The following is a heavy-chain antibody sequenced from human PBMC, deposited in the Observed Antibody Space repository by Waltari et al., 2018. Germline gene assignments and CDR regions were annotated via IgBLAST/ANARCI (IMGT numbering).Heavy chain of an antibody. J-gene: IGHJ4*02. CDR3: ARRRGLTPLMGYFDY. D-gene: IGHD2-8*01. V-gene: IGHV4-31*03. CDR1: GGSISSGGYY. Sequence: QVQLQESGPGLVKPSQTLSLTCTVSGGSISSGGYYWSWIRQHPGKGLEWIGYIYLSGSTSYNPYLRSRVTISLARSKNQFSLKLSAVTDADTAVYYCARRRGLTPLMGYFDYWGQGTLVTVSS. CDR2: IYLSGST.